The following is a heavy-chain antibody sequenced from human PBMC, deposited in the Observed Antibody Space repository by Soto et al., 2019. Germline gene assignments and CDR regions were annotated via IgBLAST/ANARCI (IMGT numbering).Heavy chain of an antibody. Sequence: GSLRLSCTASGFTFGDYAMSWVRQAPGKGLEWVGFIRSKAYGGTTEYAASVKGRFTISRDDSKSIAYLQMNSLKTEDTAVYYCTRDSSYGDYHYGMDVWGQGTTVTV. D-gene: IGHD4-17*01. CDR3: TRDSSYGDYHYGMDV. J-gene: IGHJ6*02. CDR2: IRSKAYGGTT. CDR1: GFTFGDYA. V-gene: IGHV3-49*04.